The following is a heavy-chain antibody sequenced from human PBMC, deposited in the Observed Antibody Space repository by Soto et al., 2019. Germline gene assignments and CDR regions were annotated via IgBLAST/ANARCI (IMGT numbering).Heavy chain of an antibody. CDR3: ARWAAAGHFDY. D-gene: IGHD6-13*01. V-gene: IGHV4-61*01. Sequence: QVQLQESGPGLVKPSETLSLTCTVSGGSVSSGSYYWSWIRQPPGKGLEWIGYIYYSGSTNYNPSRKSRVTISVDTSKNQFSLKLSSVTAADTAVYYCARWAAAGHFDYWGQGTLVTVSS. CDR1: GGSVSSGSYY. J-gene: IGHJ4*02. CDR2: IYYSGST.